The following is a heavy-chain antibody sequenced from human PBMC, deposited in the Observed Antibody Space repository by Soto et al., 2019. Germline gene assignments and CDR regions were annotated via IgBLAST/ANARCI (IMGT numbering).Heavy chain of an antibody. CDR3: ARDSLAVRPGPYYAMDC. V-gene: IGHV4-4*02. CDR1: GASISSSNW. Sequence: QVQLQESGPGLVEPSGTLSLTCAVSGASISSSNWWSWVRQSPGKGLEWIGEIFHSGDTSYNPSRKSRVIISVDKSKNQFSLRLTSVTASDTAVYFCARDSLAVRPGPYYAMDCWGQGTTVIVSS. J-gene: IGHJ6*02. D-gene: IGHD6-6*01. CDR2: IFHSGDT.